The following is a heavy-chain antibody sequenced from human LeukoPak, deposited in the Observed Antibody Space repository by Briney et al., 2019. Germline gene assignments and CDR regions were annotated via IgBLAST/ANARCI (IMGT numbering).Heavy chain of an antibody. Sequence: GGSLRLSCAASGFTFSSYSMNWVRQAPGKGLEWVSSISSSSSYIYYADSVKGRFTISRDNAKNSLYLQMNSLRAEDTAVYYCAREITVVVAANKGVFDIWGQGTMVTVSS. CDR2: ISSSSSYI. CDR1: GFTFSSYS. J-gene: IGHJ3*02. CDR3: AREITVVVAANKGVFDI. D-gene: IGHD2-15*01. V-gene: IGHV3-21*01.